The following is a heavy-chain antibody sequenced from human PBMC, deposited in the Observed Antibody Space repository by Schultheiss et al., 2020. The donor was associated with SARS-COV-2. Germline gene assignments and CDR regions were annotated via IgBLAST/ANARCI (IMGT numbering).Heavy chain of an antibody. CDR1: GGTFSSYA. CDR3: ARKGLGEPTLGWFDP. CDR2: MNPNSGNT. Sequence: ASVKVSCKASGGTFSSYAISWVRQAPGQGLEWMGWMNPNSGNTGYAQKFQGRVTMTTDTSTTTVYMELSSLRSEDTAVYYCARKGLGEPTLGWFDPWGQGTMVTVSS. D-gene: IGHD3-16*01. J-gene: IGHJ5*02. V-gene: IGHV1-8*02.